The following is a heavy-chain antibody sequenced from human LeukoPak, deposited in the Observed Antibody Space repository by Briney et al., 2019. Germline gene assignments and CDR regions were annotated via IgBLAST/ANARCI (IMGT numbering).Heavy chain of an antibody. CDR1: GGTFSSYA. J-gene: IGHJ6*03. CDR3: ARCATGDDWVYYYYMDV. Sequence: GASVKVSCKASGGTFSSYAISWVRQAPGQGLEWMGWISAYNGNTNYAQKLQGRVTMTTDTSTSTAYMELRSLRSDDTAVYYCARCATGDDWVYYYYMDVWGKGTTVTVSS. CDR2: ISAYNGNT. V-gene: IGHV1-18*01. D-gene: IGHD2-21*02.